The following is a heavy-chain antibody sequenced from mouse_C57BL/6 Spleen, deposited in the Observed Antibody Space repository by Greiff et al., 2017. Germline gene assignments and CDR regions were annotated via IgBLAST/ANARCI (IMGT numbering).Heavy chain of an antibody. V-gene: IGHV5-4*03. Sequence: EVMLVESGGGLVKPGGSLKLSCAASGFTFSSYAMSWVRQTPEKRLEWVATISDGGSYTYYPDNVKGRFTISRDNAKNNLYLQMSHLKSEDTAMYYCARAPIYYGYFDVWGTGTTVTVSS. CDR1: GFTFSSYA. J-gene: IGHJ1*03. CDR2: ISDGGSYT. CDR3: ARAPIYYGYFDV. D-gene: IGHD2-1*01.